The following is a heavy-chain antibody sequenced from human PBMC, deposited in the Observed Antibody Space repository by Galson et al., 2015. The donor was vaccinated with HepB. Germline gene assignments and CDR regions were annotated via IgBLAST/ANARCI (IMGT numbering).Heavy chain of an antibody. V-gene: IGHV3-23*01. CDR1: GFTFSSYA. D-gene: IGHD3-9*01. Sequence: SLRLSCAASGFTFSSYAMSWVRQAPGKGLEWVSAISGSGGSTYYADSVKGRFTISRDNSKNTLYLQMNSLRAEDTAVYYCAKDTNLAARPEIGGWNYYDILTGFGRYGMNVWGQGTTVTVSS. CDR2: ISGSGGST. CDR3: AKDTNLAARPEIGGWNYYDILTGFGRYGMNV. J-gene: IGHJ6*02.